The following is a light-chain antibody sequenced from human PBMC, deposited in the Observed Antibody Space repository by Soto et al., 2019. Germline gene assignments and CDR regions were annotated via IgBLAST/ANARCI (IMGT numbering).Light chain of an antibody. CDR3: QQSYSTLLT. J-gene: IGKJ4*01. CDR2: AAS. V-gene: IGKV1-39*01. CDR1: QSIGSN. Sequence: DIQMTQSPASLSASVGDRVTITCRASQSIGSNLNWYQQKPGKAPTLLIYAASSLQSRVPSRFSGSGSGTDFTLTISRLQPEDYATYYCQQSYSTLLTFGGGTKVEIK.